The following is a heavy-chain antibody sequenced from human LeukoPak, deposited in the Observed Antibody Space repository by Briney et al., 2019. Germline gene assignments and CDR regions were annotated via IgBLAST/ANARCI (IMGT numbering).Heavy chain of an antibody. CDR1: GFPFTTYS. D-gene: IGHD4-17*01. CDR2: ISSGSSAI. Sequence: GGSLRLSCEASGFPFTTYSMTWVRQAPGKGLEWVLIISSGSSAIFSADALKGRFTISRDDAKNLLYLDMNSLRAEDTAVYYCARGHTAVTRHFDFWGQGTLVTVSS. V-gene: IGHV3-21*01. J-gene: IGHJ4*02. CDR3: ARGHTAVTRHFDF.